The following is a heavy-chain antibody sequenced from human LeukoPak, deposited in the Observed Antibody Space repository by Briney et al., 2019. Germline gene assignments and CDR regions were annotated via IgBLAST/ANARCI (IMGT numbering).Heavy chain of an antibody. J-gene: IGHJ4*02. Sequence: SETLSLTCTLSGGSISSYYWSWIRHPAGKGLEWLGRIYTSGSTNYNPSLKSRVTMSVDTSKNQFSLKLSSVTAADTAVYYCARGPPFDYWGQGTLVTVSS. V-gene: IGHV4-4*07. CDR2: IYTSGST. CDR3: ARGPPFDY. CDR1: GGSISSYY.